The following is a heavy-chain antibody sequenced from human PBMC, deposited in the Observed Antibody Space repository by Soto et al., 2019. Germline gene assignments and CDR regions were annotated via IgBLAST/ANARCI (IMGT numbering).Heavy chain of an antibody. V-gene: IGHV3-73*02. CDR2: IRSKANRYAT. D-gene: IGHD2-2*01. CDR3: TRLPSCSTTSCPLDY. CDR1: GFTFSGSA. Sequence: EVQLVESGGGLVQPGGSLKLSCAASGFTFSGSAMHWVRQASGKGLEWVGRIRSKANRYATAYAASVEGRFIISRDDSNNTAYLQMNSLKSEDTAVYYCTRLPSCSTTSCPLDYWGQGTLVTVSS. J-gene: IGHJ4*02.